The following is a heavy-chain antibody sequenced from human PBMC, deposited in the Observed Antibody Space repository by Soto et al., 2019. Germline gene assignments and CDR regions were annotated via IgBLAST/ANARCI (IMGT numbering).Heavy chain of an antibody. Sequence: GGSLRLSCAASGFTFSSYAMSWVRQAPGKGLEWVSAISGSGGSTYYADSVKGRFTISRDNSKNTLYLQMKSLRAEDTAFFFFSNGGVWGVIYDAFDIWGQGTMVTVSS. CDR3: SNGGVWGVIYDAFDI. CDR1: GFTFSSYA. CDR2: ISGSGGST. D-gene: IGHD3-10*01. J-gene: IGHJ3*02. V-gene: IGHV3-23*01.